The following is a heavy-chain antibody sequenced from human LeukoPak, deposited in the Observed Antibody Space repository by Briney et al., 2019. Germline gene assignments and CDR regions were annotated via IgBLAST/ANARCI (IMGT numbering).Heavy chain of an antibody. J-gene: IGHJ4*02. CDR3: ARIVTGGASFDS. D-gene: IGHD3-16*01. CDR1: GGSVTRNY. Sequence: SETLSLTCTVSGGSVTRNYGIWLRQPPGRGLEWIGYIYYSGSTNYSPSLKSRVTMSVDPSKNQFSLNLNSVTAADTAVYYCARIVTGGASFDSWVQGTLVTVSS. V-gene: IGHV4-59*02. CDR2: IYYSGST.